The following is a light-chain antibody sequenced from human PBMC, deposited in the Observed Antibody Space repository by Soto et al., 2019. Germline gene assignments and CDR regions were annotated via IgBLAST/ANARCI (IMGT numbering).Light chain of an antibody. J-gene: IGLJ1*01. V-gene: IGLV2-14*01. CDR3: NSYTSTNSPLYV. CDR2: EVT. CDR1: NSDIGDYKY. Sequence: QSVLTQPASVSGSPGQSITISCTGTNSDIGDYKYVSWYQHHPGRAPKLLIYEVTKRPAGISNRFSASKSGNPASLPISGLQAEDEPDYYCNSYTSTNSPLYVFGSGTKVTVL.